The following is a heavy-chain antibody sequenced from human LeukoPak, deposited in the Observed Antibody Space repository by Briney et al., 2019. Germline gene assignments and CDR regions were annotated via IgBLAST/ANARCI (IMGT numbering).Heavy chain of an antibody. J-gene: IGHJ6*02. CDR3: VRGVTLPRYYGMDV. D-gene: IGHD4-23*01. CDR1: GGTFISYA. Sequence: KVSCKASGGTFISYAISWVRQAPGQGLEWMGGIIPIFGTANYAQKFQGRVTITADESTSTAYMELSSLRSEDTAVYYCVRGVTLPRYYGMDVWGQGTTVTVSS. V-gene: IGHV1-69*01. CDR2: IIPIFGTA.